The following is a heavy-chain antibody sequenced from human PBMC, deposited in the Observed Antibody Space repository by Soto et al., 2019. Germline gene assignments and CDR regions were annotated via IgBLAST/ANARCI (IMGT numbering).Heavy chain of an antibody. CDR1: GGIFGTYT. CDR3: ARGPHGWLDA. CDR2: IIPLLNKA. Sequence: QVQLVQSGAEMKKPGSSVKVSCKASGGIFGTYTINWVRQAPGQGLEWMGRIIPLLNKADYAQKFQGRVTISVERSAGTAYMALGSLTSGATAVYYCARGPHGWLDAWGQGSLVTVSS. J-gene: IGHJ5*02. V-gene: IGHV1-69*02.